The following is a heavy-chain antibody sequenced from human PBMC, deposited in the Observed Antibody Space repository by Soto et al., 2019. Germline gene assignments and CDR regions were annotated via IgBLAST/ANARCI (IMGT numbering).Heavy chain of an antibody. CDR1: GGSISSYI. CDR3: ATDYGDYVGAFDI. V-gene: IGHV4-59*01. D-gene: IGHD4-17*01. Sequence: ASETLSLTCTVSGGSISSYIWSRIRQSPGKGLEWITHIYSSGTTNYNPSLKSRVAISVDTSKNQFSLKLRSVTAADTAVYYCATDYGDYVGAFDIWGQGTMVTISS. CDR2: IYSSGTT. J-gene: IGHJ3*02.